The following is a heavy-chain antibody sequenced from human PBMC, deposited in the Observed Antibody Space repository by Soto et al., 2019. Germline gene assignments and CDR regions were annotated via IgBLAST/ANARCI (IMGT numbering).Heavy chain of an antibody. CDR3: AKGAYYDRSGYYYFDY. J-gene: IGHJ4*02. CDR1: GFTFSSYG. V-gene: IGHV3-30*18. Sequence: QVQLVESGGGVVQPGRSLRLSCAASGFTFSSYGMHWVRQAPGKGLEWVAVISYDGSNKYYADSVKGRFTISRDNSKNTLYLQMNSLRAEDTAVYYCAKGAYYDRSGYYYFDYWGQGTLVTVSS. CDR2: ISYDGSNK. D-gene: IGHD3-22*01.